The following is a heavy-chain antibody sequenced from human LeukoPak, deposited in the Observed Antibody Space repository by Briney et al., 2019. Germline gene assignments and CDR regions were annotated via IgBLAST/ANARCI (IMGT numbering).Heavy chain of an antibody. D-gene: IGHD5-18*01. CDR2: ISTDGYTT. Sequence: PGGSLRLSCAASGLAFSAYKMHWVRQAPRKGLVWVSRISTDGYTTDYADFVQGRFTASRDNTKNTWSLEMNSLRAEDTAVYYCARDLPVDSYGYNYGMDVWGQGTTVTVSS. J-gene: IGHJ6*02. CDR3: ARDLPVDSYGYNYGMDV. V-gene: IGHV3-74*01. CDR1: GLAFSAYK.